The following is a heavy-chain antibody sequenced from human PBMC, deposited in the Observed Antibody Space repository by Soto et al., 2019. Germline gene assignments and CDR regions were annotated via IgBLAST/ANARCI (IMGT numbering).Heavy chain of an antibody. CDR3: ARWSYLDY. D-gene: IGHD3-3*01. CDR2: ISGSDGKT. V-gene: IGHV3-23*01. J-gene: IGHJ4*02. CDR1: GFSFGSYA. Sequence: PGGSLRLSCAASGFSFGSYALSWVRQAPGKGLEWVSTISGSDGKTFYADSVKGRFSISRDTSQSTLYLQMNSLGADDTAMYYCARWSYLDYWGQGTRVTVS.